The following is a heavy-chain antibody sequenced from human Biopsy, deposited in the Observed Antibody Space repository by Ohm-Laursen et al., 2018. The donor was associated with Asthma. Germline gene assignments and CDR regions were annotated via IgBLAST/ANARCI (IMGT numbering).Heavy chain of an antibody. V-gene: IGHV1-69*13. CDR1: GGTFSNFA. CDR3: ARCQVGYSSGWSLLLKKIYYAGMDV. Sequence: EASVTVSCQVPGGTFSNFAISWVRQAPGQGLEWLGGIMTVFGTTNYAQKFQGRVTITADESTSTAYMEVTSLRSEDTAIYYCARCQVGYSSGWSLLLKKIYYAGMDVWGQGTAVTVSS. J-gene: IGHJ6*02. D-gene: IGHD6-19*01. CDR2: IMTVFGTT.